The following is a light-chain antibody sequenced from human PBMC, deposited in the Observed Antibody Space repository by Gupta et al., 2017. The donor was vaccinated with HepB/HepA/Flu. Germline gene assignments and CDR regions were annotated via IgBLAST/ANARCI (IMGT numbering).Light chain of an antibody. Sequence: QSVLTQPPSVSGAPGQRDTISCTGSGSNIGAGYAVHWYQHLPGTAPKLLIYDNHNRPSGVPDRFSGSNSGTSASLAITGLQAEDEADYHCQSYDRTLSAYVFGSGTKVTVL. V-gene: IGLV1-40*01. CDR3: QSYDRTLSAYV. J-gene: IGLJ1*01. CDR2: DNH. CDR1: GSNIGAGYA.